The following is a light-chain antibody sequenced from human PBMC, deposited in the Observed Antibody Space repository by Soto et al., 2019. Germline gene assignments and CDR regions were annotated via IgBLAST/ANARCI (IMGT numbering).Light chain of an antibody. CDR1: QSVTSN. J-gene: IGKJ1*01. V-gene: IGKV3-15*01. CDR2: GAS. CDR3: QQFNDCPRT. Sequence: EIVMTQSPVTLSVSPGERATLSCRASQSVTSNLAWYQQKPDQAPRLLIYGASTRATGIPARFSGSGSGTDFSLTISNLQSEDFAIYYCQQFNDCPRTFGQGPKVESK.